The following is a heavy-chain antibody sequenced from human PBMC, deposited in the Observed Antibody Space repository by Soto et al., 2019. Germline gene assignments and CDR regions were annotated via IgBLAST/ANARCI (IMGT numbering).Heavy chain of an antibody. V-gene: IGHV3-23*01. D-gene: IGHD3-16*02. CDR2: ISGSGVST. CDR1: RLSFGSYS. CDR3: VTGGVIEVSDF. J-gene: IGHJ4*02. Sequence: GGSLRLSCSPSRLSFGSYSMSWVRQAPGKGLECVAGISGSGVSTFYADSVKGRFTISRDNSKNTLYLQMSGLRAEDTAVYFCVTGGVIEVSDFWGQGTLVTVSS.